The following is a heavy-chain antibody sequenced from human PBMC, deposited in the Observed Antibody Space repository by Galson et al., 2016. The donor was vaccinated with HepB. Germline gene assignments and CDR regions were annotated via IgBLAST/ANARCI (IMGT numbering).Heavy chain of an antibody. D-gene: IGHD3-10*01. CDR1: GYTFSTYG. V-gene: IGHV1-18*01. J-gene: IGHJ6*02. CDR2: ISAYNGNI. CDR3: ATYSVTVGRGVTYFYYGMDV. Sequence: SVKVSCKASGYTFSTYGISWVRQAPGQGLEWMGWISAYNGNINYAQKFQGRVTMTTDRTTSTGYMELRSLRSGDTAMYYCATYSVTVGRGVTYFYYGMDVWGQGTTITVSS.